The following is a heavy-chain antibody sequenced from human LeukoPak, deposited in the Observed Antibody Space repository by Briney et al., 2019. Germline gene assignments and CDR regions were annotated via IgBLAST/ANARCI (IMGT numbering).Heavy chain of an antibody. Sequence: KPSETLSLTCTVSGGSISSYYWSWIRQPPGKGLEWIGYIYYSGSTNYNPSLKSRVTISVDTSKNQFSLKLSSVTAADTAVYYCARGIYSSGWVYYYYYMDVWGKGTTVTISS. J-gene: IGHJ6*03. CDR1: GGSISSYY. D-gene: IGHD6-19*01. V-gene: IGHV4-59*01. CDR3: ARGIYSSGWVYYYYYMDV. CDR2: IYYSGST.